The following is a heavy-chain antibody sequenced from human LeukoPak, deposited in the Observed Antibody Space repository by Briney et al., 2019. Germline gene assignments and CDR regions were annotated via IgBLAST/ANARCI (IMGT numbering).Heavy chain of an antibody. D-gene: IGHD5-18*01. CDR3: AKDPTAMAKEDAFDI. CDR2: IRYDGNNK. Sequence: PGGSLRLSCAASGFTFSSYGMHWVRQAPGKGLEWVAFIRYDGNNKYYADSVKGRFTISRDNSKNTLYLQMNSLRAEDTAVYYCAKDPTAMAKEDAFDIWGQGTMVTVSS. CDR1: GFTFSSYG. V-gene: IGHV3-30*02. J-gene: IGHJ3*02.